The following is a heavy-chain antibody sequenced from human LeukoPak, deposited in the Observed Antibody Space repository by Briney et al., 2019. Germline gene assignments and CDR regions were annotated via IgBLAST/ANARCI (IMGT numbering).Heavy chain of an antibody. CDR2: IMQDGSEK. CDR3: AKDLLLLPPIDWFDP. CDR1: GFTFSGYW. Sequence: GGSLRLSCAASGFTFSGYWMTWVRQAPGKGLEWVANIMQDGSEKYYVDSVKGRFTISRDNAKNSLFLQMNSLRAEDTAVYYCAKDLLLLPPIDWFDPWGQGTLVTVSS. D-gene: IGHD2-15*01. V-gene: IGHV3-7*01. J-gene: IGHJ5*02.